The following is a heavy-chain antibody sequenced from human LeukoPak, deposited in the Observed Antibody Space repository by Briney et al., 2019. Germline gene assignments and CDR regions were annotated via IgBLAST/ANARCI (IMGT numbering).Heavy chain of an antibody. V-gene: IGHV3-30*02. CDR3: AKAVGGSGSYYSPFDY. CDR2: IRYDGSNK. CDR1: GFTFSSYG. D-gene: IGHD3-10*01. Sequence: PGGSLRLSCAASGFTFSSYGMHWVRQAPGKGLEWVASIRYDGSNKYYADSVKGRFTISRDNSKNTLYLQMNSLRAEDTAVYYCAKAVGGSGSYYSPFDYWGQGTLVTVSS. J-gene: IGHJ4*02.